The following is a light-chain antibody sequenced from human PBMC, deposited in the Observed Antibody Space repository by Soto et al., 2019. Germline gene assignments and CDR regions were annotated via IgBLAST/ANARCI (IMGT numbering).Light chain of an antibody. CDR3: SSYTGSTSLAYV. CDR2: DVA. CDR1: SSDVGRYNF. J-gene: IGLJ1*01. Sequence: QSVLTQPASVSGSPGQSISISCTGTSSDVGRYNFVSWYQQRPGKAPKLIIYDVANRPSGISNRFSGSKSGNTASLTISGLQAEDEADYYCSSYTGSTSLAYVFGTGTKLTVL. V-gene: IGLV2-14*03.